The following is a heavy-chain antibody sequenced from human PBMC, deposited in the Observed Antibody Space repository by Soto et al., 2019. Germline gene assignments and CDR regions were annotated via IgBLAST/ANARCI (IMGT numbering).Heavy chain of an antibody. D-gene: IGHD3-10*01. V-gene: IGHV3-23*01. CDR3: AKDFVSGALLLWFGDSAYYGMDV. Sequence: GGSLRLSCAASGFAFSTFSSYAMSWVRQAPGKGLEWVSAISGSGGSTYYADSVKGRFTISGDNSKNTLYLQMNSLRAEDTAVYYCAKDFVSGALLLWFGDSAYYGMDVWGQGTTVTVSS. J-gene: IGHJ6*02. CDR1: GFAFSTFSSYA. CDR2: ISGSGGST.